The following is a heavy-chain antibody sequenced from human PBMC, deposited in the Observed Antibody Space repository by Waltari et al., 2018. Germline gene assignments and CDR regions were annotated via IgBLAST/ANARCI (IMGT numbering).Heavy chain of an antibody. CDR3: ARLRAARFDP. CDR1: GGSISSYY. J-gene: IGHJ5*02. Sequence: QVQLQESGPGLVKPSETLSLTCTVPGGSISSYYWSWIRQPPGKGLEWIGYIYYSGSTNYNPSLKSRVTISVDTSKNQFSLKLSSVTAADTAVYYCARLRAARFDPWGQGTLVTVSS. CDR2: IYYSGST. V-gene: IGHV4-59*08. D-gene: IGHD6-6*01.